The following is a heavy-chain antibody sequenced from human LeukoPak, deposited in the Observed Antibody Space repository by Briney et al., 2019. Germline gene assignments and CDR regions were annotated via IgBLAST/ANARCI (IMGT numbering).Heavy chain of an antibody. CDR3: ARSDGYGLVGI. D-gene: IGHD3-10*01. CDR2: IYYSGST. CDR1: GGSISSSSYY. J-gene: IGHJ3*02. V-gene: IGHV4-39*07. Sequence: SETLSLTCTVSGGSISSSSYYWGWIRQPPGKGLEWIGSIYYSGSTYYNPSLKSRVTISVDTSKNQFSLTLSSVTAADTAVYYCARSDGYGLVGIWGQGTMVTVSS.